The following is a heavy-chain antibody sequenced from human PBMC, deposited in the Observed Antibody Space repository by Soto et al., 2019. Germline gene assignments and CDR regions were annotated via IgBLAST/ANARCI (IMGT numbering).Heavy chain of an antibody. CDR3: AKDLRYYYGSGSYYNPSVYYYYYMDA. CDR2: ISGSGGST. V-gene: IGHV3-23*01. Sequence: GGSLRLSCAASGFTFSSYAMSWVRQAPGKGLEWVSAISGSGGSTYYADSVKGRFTISRDNSKNTLYLQMNSLRAEDTAVYYCAKDLRYYYGSGSYYNPSVYYYYYMDAWGKGTTVTVSS. D-gene: IGHD3-10*01. J-gene: IGHJ6*03. CDR1: GFTFSSYA.